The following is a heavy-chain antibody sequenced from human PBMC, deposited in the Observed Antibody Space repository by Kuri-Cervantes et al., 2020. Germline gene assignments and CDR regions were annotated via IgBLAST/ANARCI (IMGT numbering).Heavy chain of an antibody. CDR3: ARDKQWLVNYYYGMDV. D-gene: IGHD6-19*01. V-gene: IGHV4-38-2*02. CDR1: GYSISSGYY. Sequence: SETLSLTCTVSGYSISSGYYWGWIRQPPGKGLEWIGSIYHSGSTYYNPSLKSRVTISVDTSKNQFSLKLSSVTAADTAVYYCARDKQWLVNYYYGMDVWGQGTTVTVSS. CDR2: IYHSGST. J-gene: IGHJ6*02.